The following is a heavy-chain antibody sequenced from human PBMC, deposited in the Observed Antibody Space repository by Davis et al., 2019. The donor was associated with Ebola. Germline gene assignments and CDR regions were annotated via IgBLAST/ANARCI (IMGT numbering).Heavy chain of an antibody. D-gene: IGHD3-22*01. V-gene: IGHV4-39*01. J-gene: IGHJ4*02. CDR2: NYYSGST. CDR3: ASLMAYYYDSSGYYQLYYFDY. CDR1: GGSISSSSYY. Sequence: SETLSLTCTVSGGSISSSSYYWGWIRQPPGTGLEWIGSNYYSGSTYYNPSLKSRVTISVDTSKNQFSLKLSSVTAADTAVYYCASLMAYYYDSSGYYQLYYFDYWGQGTLVTVSS.